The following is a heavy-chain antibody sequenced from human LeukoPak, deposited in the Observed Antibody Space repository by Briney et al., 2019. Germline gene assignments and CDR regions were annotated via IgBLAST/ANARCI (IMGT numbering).Heavy chain of an antibody. CDR1: GFTFSSYA. D-gene: IGHD3-3*01. J-gene: IGHJ5*02. CDR3: AKEPGNRYYDFWRSNWFDP. V-gene: IGHV3-23*01. Sequence: PGGSLRLSCAASGFTFSSYAMSWVRQAPGKGLEWVSAISGSGGSTYYADSVKGRFTISRDNSKNTLYLQMNSLRVEDTAVYYCAKEPGNRYYDFWRSNWFDPWGQGTLVTVSS. CDR2: ISGSGGST.